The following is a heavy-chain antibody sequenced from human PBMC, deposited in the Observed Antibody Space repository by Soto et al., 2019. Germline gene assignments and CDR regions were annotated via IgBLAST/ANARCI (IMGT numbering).Heavy chain of an antibody. V-gene: IGHV3-33*01. Sequence: PGGSLRLSCAASGFTFSSYGMHWVRQAPGKGLEWVAVIWYDGSNKYYADSVKGRFTISRDNSKNTLYLQMNSLRAEDTAVYYCARDPGGDYALDDWGQGTLVTVSS. J-gene: IGHJ4*02. CDR3: ARDPGGDYALDD. CDR2: IWYDGSNK. D-gene: IGHD4-17*01. CDR1: GFTFSSYG.